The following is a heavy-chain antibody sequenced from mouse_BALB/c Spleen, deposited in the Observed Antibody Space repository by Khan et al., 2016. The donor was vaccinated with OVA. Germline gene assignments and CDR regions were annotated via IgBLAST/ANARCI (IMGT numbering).Heavy chain of an antibody. Sequence: QVQLKQSGPGLVAPSQSLSITCTVSVFSLTNNGVSWVRQPPGKGLEWLGVVWGDGSTNYHSALISRLSISKDNSKSRVFLKLNSLQTADTATYYCAKFSHGNFFYYVLDYWGQGTPVTVSS. J-gene: IGHJ4*01. CDR1: VFSLTNNG. CDR3: AKFSHGNFFYYVLDY. CDR2: VWGDGST. D-gene: IGHD2-1*01. V-gene: IGHV2-3*01.